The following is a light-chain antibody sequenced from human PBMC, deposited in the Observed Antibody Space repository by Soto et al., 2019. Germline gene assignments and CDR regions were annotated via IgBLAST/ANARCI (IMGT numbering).Light chain of an antibody. J-gene: IGKJ2*01. CDR1: QSITPW. Sequence: DIQMTQSPSTLSASVGDRVTITCRASQSITPWLAWYQQKPGKAPELLIYRAPSLVTGVPSRFSGSGSGTEFTLIISSLQPVDFATYYCQHYHGLPYTFGQGTKLEIK. V-gene: IGKV1-5*03. CDR2: RAP. CDR3: QHYHGLPYT.